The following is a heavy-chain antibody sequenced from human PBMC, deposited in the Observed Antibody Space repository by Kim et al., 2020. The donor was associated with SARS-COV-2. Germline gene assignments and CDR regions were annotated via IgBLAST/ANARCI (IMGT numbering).Heavy chain of an antibody. Sequence: SETLSLTCTVSGGSISSGGYYWSWIRQHPGKGLEWIGYIYYSGSTYYNPSLKSRVTISVDTSKNQFSLKLSSVTAADTAVYYCARGTFYDYVWGSYRQMGFDPWGQGTLVTVSS. J-gene: IGHJ5*02. D-gene: IGHD3-16*02. CDR2: IYYSGST. CDR1: GGSISSGGYY. CDR3: ARGTFYDYVWGSYRQMGFDP. V-gene: IGHV4-31*03.